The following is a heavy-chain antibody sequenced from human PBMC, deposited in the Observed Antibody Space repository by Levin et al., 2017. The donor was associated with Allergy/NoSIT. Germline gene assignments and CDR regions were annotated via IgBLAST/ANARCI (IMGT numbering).Heavy chain of an antibody. CDR1: GYTFTDYY. CDR2: INPSSGGT. V-gene: IGHV1-2*02. D-gene: IGHD1-7*01. J-gene: IGHJ3*01. CDR3: ARDPVAGTSKNDFFDV. Sequence: ASVKVSCKASGYTFTDYYMHWVRQAPGQGLEYVGWINPSSGGTKYAQKFQGRVTMTWDTSISTVYMELSRLTSDDTAVYYCARDPVAGTSKNDFFDVWGQGTLVTVSS.